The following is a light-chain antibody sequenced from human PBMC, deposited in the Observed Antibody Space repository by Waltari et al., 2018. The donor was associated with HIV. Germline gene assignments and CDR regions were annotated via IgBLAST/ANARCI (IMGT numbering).Light chain of an antibody. J-gene: IGLJ3*02. CDR3: GAWDSSLSARWV. CDR2: GEK. Sequence: QSVLTQPPSVSAAPGQKVTISCSGSSSNIGNNYVSWYQQLPGTAPKLLIYGEKMRPAGIPDRCSGSKSGTSAALGSAGLQTGDEAGYYCGAWDSSLSARWVFGGGTELSVL. CDR1: SSNIGNNY. V-gene: IGLV1-51*01.